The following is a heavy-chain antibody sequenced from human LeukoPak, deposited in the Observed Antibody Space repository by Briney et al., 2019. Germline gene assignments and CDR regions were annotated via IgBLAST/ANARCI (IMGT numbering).Heavy chain of an antibody. Sequence: GGSLRLSCAASGFTFSSYAMHWVRQAPGKGLEWVAVISYDGSNKYYADSVKGRFTISRDNSKNTLYLQMNSLRAEDTAVYYCARDWDGDYVSYIYYYYGMDVWGQGTMVTVSS. V-gene: IGHV3-30-3*01. CDR1: GFTFSSYA. CDR2: ISYDGSNK. CDR3: ARDWDGDYVSYIYYYYGMDV. J-gene: IGHJ6*02. D-gene: IGHD4-17*01.